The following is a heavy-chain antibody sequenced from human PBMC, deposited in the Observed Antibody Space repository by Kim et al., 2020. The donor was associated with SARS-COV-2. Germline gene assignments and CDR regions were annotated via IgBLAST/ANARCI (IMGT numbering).Heavy chain of an antibody. D-gene: IGHD3-10*01. Sequence: GGSLRLSCAASGFTFSNAWMSWVRQAPGKGLEWVGRIKSKTDGGTTDYAAPVKGRFTISRDDSKNTLYLQMNSLKTEDTAVYYCTTAVPRGIAPKYYFDYWVQGTLVTVSS. CDR1: GFTFSNAW. CDR2: IKSKTDGGTT. V-gene: IGHV3-15*01. CDR3: TTAVPRGIAPKYYFDY. J-gene: IGHJ4*02.